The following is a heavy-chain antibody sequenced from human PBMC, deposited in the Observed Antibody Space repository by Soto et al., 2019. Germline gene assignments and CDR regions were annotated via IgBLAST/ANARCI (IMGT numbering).Heavy chain of an antibody. D-gene: IGHD3-22*01. Sequence: GSLRLSCAASGFTFSSYAMHWVRQAPGKGLEWVAVISYDGSNKYYADSVKGRFTITRDNSKNTLYLQMNSLRAEDTAVYYCARDGYYYDSSGYRGYFDYWGQGTLVTVSS. CDR1: GFTFSSYA. J-gene: IGHJ4*02. CDR3: ARDGYYYDSSGYRGYFDY. CDR2: ISYDGSNK. V-gene: IGHV3-30*04.